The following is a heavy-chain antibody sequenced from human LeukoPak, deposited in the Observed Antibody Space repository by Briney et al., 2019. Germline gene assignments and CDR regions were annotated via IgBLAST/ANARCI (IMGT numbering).Heavy chain of an antibody. Sequence: PGGSLRLSCAASGFTFRSYAMHWVRQAPGKGLEWVAVISDDGSRQHYADFLEGRITISRDNSKNTVSLQMSSLRTEDTAVYFCAREQSGDGWSGFDYWGQGTLVTVS. CDR2: ISDDGSRQ. V-gene: IGHV3-30*15. CDR3: AREQSGDGWSGFDY. D-gene: IGHD6-19*01. CDR1: GFTFRSYA. J-gene: IGHJ4*02.